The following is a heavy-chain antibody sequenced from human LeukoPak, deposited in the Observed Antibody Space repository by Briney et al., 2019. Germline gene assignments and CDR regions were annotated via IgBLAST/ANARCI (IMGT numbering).Heavy chain of an antibody. CDR2: ISYDGSNK. V-gene: IGHV3-30*18. Sequence: SGRSLRLSCAASGFTFSSYGMHWVRQAPGKGLEWVAVISYDGSNKYYADSVKGRFTISRDNSKNTLYLQMNSLRAENTAVYYCAKDQLSPIRSMARGVIPLDYWGQGTLVTVSS. J-gene: IGHJ4*02. CDR1: GFTFSSYG. D-gene: IGHD3-10*01. CDR3: AKDQLSPIRSMARGVIPLDY.